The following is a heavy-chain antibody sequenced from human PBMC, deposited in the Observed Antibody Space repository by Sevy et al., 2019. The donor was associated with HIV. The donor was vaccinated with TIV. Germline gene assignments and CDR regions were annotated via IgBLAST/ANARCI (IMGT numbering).Heavy chain of an antibody. Sequence: ASVKVSYKASGGTFSSYAISWVRQAPGQGLEWMGGIIPIFGTANYAQKFQGRVTITADKSTSTAYMELSSLRSEDTAVYYCARARTDYYDSSGYDAFDIWGQGTMVTVSS. V-gene: IGHV1-69*06. CDR2: IIPIFGTA. CDR3: ARARTDYYDSSGYDAFDI. CDR1: GGTFSSYA. D-gene: IGHD3-22*01. J-gene: IGHJ3*02.